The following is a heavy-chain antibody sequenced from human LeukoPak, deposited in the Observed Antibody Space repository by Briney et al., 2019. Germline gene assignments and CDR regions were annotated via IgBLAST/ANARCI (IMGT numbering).Heavy chain of an antibody. J-gene: IGHJ6*02. Sequence: GASVKVSCKASGYTFTGYYMHWVRQAPGQGLEWMGRINPNSGGTNYAQKFQGRVTMTRDTSISTAYMELSRLRSDDTAVYYCARPGSNVVVPAGRYYYYGMDVLGQGTTVTVSS. CDR3: ARPGSNVVVPAGRYYYYGMDV. D-gene: IGHD2-2*01. CDR2: INPNSGGT. V-gene: IGHV1-2*06. CDR1: GYTFTGYY.